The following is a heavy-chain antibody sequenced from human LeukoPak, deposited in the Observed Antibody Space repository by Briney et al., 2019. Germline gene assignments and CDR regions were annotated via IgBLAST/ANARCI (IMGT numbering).Heavy chain of an antibody. CDR3: ARGHLTGRGYFDY. V-gene: IGHV4-59*01. CDR1: GGSITNYY. Sequence: SETLSLTCTVSGGSITNYYWSWIRQPPGKGLEWIGYIHYSGSTKYKSSLKSRVTISVDTSKNQFSLKLNSVTAADTAVYYCARGHLTGRGYFDYWGQGTLVTVSS. D-gene: IGHD1-20*01. CDR2: IHYSGST. J-gene: IGHJ4*02.